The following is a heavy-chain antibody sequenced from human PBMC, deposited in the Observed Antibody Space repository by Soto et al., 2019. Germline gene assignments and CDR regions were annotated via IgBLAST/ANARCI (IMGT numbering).Heavy chain of an antibody. CDR1: GGTFSSYS. J-gene: IGHJ4*02. Sequence: QVQLVQSGAEVKKPGSSVKVSCKASGGTFSSYSFSWVRQAPGQGLEWMGGFSPIFCTPNYAQKFLVRLTLTADDLTSTVYMELSSLKSEDTAVYYCARGVTSGSFPPFDYWGQGTLVTVSS. CDR3: ARGVTSGSFPPFDY. CDR2: FSPIFCTP. V-gene: IGHV1-69*12. D-gene: IGHD1-26*01.